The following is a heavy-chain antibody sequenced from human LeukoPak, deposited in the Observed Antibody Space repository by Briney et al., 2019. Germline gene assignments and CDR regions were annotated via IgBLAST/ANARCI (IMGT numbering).Heavy chain of an antibody. CDR3: AKALAAAGRGMIYAFDI. D-gene: IGHD6-13*01. J-gene: IGHJ3*02. CDR2: ISWDGGST. V-gene: IGHV3-43D*03. Sequence: GGSLRLSCAASGFTFDDYAMHWVRQAPGKGLEWVSLISWDGGSTYYADSVKGRFTISRDNSKNSLYLQMNSLRAEDTALYYCAKALAAAGRGMIYAFDIWGQGTMVTVSS. CDR1: GFTFDDYA.